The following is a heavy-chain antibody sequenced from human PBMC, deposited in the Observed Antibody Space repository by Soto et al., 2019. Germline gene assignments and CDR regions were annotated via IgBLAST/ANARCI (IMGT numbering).Heavy chain of an antibody. J-gene: IGHJ5*02. CDR1: GFTFKDYS. CDR3: ARHTWWNCA. CDR2: IKRDGLEK. V-gene: IGHV3-7*04. D-gene: IGHD1-7*01. Sequence: EVQLVESGGDLVQPGGSLRLSCAASGFTFKDYSMTWMRQAPGRGPEWVANIKRDGLEKYYAESVRGRFVIARDDAKKSLYLQLNSLRVEDTAVYYCARHTWWNCAWGQGTLVTVSS.